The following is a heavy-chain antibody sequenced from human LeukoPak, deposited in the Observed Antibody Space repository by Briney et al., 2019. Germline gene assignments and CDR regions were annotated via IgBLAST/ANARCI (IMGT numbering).Heavy chain of an antibody. Sequence: PSEALFLTCTVSGGSISSSSYYWGWIRQPPGKGLEWIGSIYYSGSTYYNPSLKSRVTISVDTSKNQFSLKLSSVTAADTAVYYCARQGITTHLDYWGQGTLVTVSS. V-gene: IGHV4-39*01. CDR3: ARQGITTHLDY. J-gene: IGHJ4*02. CDR2: IYYSGST. CDR1: GGSISSSSYY. D-gene: IGHD4-11*01.